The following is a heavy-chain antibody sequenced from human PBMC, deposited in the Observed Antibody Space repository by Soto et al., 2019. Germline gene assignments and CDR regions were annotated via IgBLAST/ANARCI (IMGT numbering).Heavy chain of an antibody. CDR2: INGDGSNT. J-gene: IGHJ5*02. CDR3: VRSMTTLTIDWLDP. V-gene: IGHV3-74*01. Sequence: EVQLVESGGGLVQRGGSLRLSCAASGFTFSDYWMHWVRQAPGKGPVWLSRINGDGSNTNHAHFVKGRFTISGDNAKNTLYLQINSLRAEDTAVYYCVRSMTTLTIDWLDPWGRGTQVTVSS. CDR1: GFTFSDYW. D-gene: IGHD4-17*01.